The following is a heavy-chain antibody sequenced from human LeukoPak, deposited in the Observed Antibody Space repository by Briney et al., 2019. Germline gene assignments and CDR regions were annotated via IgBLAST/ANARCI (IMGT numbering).Heavy chain of an antibody. J-gene: IGHJ6*02. D-gene: IGHD3-3*01. V-gene: IGHV4-61*02. Sequence: PSQTLSLTCTVSGGSISSGSYYWSWIRKPAGKGLEWIGRIYTSGSTNYNPSLKSRVTISVDTSKNQFSLKLSSVTAADTAVYYCARESQYPFWSGYYYGMDVWGQGTTVTVSS. CDR2: IYTSGST. CDR1: GGSISSGSYY. CDR3: ARESQYPFWSGYYYGMDV.